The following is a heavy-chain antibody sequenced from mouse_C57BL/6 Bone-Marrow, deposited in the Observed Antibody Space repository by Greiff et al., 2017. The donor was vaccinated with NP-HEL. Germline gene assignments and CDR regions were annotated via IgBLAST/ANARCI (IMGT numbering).Heavy chain of an antibody. CDR1: GFNIKNTY. CDR2: IDPANGNT. Sequence: VQLQQSVAELVRPGASVKLSCTASGFNIKNTYMHWVKQRPEQGLEWIGRIDPANGNTKYAPKFQGKASLTADTSSNTAYLQLSSLTSEETAIYDCAKGDGTYAWFADWGQRTLVTVAT. V-gene: IGHV14-3*01. J-gene: IGHJ3*01. CDR3: AKGDGTYAWFAD. D-gene: IGHD2-1*01.